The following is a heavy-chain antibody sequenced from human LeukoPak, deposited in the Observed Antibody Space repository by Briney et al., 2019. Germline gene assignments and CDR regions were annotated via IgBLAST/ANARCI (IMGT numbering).Heavy chain of an antibody. J-gene: IGHJ5*02. V-gene: IGHV4-34*01. D-gene: IGHD3-10*01. CDR3: ARGHPGPNYYGSGSYYEGHHWFDP. CDR1: GGTFSGYY. CDR2: INHSGST. Sequence: SETLSLTCAVDGGTFSGYYWSWIRQPPGKGLEWIGEINHSGSTNYNPSLKSRVTISVDTSKNQFSLKLSSVTAADTAVYYCARGHPGPNYYGSGSYYEGHHWFDPWGQGTLVTVSS.